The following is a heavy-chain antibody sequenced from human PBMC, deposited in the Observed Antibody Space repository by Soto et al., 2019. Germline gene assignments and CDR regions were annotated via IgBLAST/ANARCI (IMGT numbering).Heavy chain of an antibody. V-gene: IGHV4-59*01. D-gene: IGHD2-8*01. CDR1: GGSFGNYY. J-gene: IGHJ6*02. Sequence: SETLSLTCTVSGGSFGNYYWNWVRQPPGKGLEWIGDIIYSGSTNYIPSLKSRVTLLVDTSKNQFSLKLSSVTAADTAVYYCARVLVDGNYYYGMDVWGQGTTVTVSS. CDR3: ARVLVDGNYYYGMDV. CDR2: IIYSGST.